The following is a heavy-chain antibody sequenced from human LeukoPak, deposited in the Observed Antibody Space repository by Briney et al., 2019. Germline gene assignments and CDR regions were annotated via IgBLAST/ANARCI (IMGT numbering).Heavy chain of an antibody. V-gene: IGHV3-21*01. CDR2: ISSSSSYI. D-gene: IGHD1-26*01. CDR3: AMAVVGATSFDY. J-gene: IGHJ4*02. Sequence: GGSLRLSCAASGFTFSSYSMNWVRQAPGKGLEWVSSISSSSSYIYYADSVKGRFTISRDNAKNSLYLQMNSLRAEDTAVYYCAMAVVGATSFDYWGQGTLVTVPS. CDR1: GFTFSSYS.